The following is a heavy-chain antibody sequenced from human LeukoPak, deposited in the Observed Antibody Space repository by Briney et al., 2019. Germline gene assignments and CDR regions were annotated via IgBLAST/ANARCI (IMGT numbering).Heavy chain of an antibody. CDR2: IGYDGSKI. CDR1: GFTFSRSG. D-gene: IGHD3-10*01. CDR3: ARDETGGLPRSYLQH. V-gene: IGHV3-30*02. Sequence: GGSLRLSCAASGFTFSRSGMHWVRQAPGKGLEWVTFIGYDGSKIYYADSVKGRFTISRDNSRNTLYLQMNSLRAEDTAVYYCARDETGGLPRSYLQHWGQGTLVTVSS. J-gene: IGHJ1*01.